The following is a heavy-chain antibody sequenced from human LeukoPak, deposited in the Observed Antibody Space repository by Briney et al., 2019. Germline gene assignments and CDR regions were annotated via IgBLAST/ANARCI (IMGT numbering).Heavy chain of an antibody. J-gene: IGHJ2*01. V-gene: IGHV3-21*01. Sequence: GGSLRLSCAASGFSFSTYSMNWVRQAPGKGLEWVSSISSSSSYIYYADSMKDRFTISRDNAKNSLYLQMNSLRAEDTAVYYCARDGKADYYGSGNPPRYWYFDLWGRGTLVTVSS. D-gene: IGHD3-10*01. CDR3: ARDGKADYYGSGNPPRYWYFDL. CDR1: GFSFSTYS. CDR2: ISSSSSYI.